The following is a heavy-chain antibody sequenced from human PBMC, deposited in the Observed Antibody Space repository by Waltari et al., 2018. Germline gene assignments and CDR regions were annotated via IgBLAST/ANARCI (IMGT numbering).Heavy chain of an antibody. D-gene: IGHD7-27*01. CDR1: GGTFSRNV. CDR3: ASRSTGDRDY. CDR2: IIPIFGTT. Sequence: QVQLEQSGAEVKKPGSSVKVSCKASGGTFSRNVVSWVRQARGQGLEWMGGIIPIFGTTDYAQKLQDRVTISADASTNTVDMELNGLRSEDTGVYFCASRSTGDRDYWGQGTLVTVSS. J-gene: IGHJ4*02. V-gene: IGHV1-69*01.